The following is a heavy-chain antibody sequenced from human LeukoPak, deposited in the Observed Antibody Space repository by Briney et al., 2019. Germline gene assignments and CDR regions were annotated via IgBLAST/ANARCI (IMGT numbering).Heavy chain of an antibody. CDR2: ISAYNGNT. Sequence: GASVKVSCKASGYTFTSYGISWVRQAPGKGLEWMGWISAYNGNTNYAQKLQGRVTMNTDTSTSTAYMELRSLRSDDTAVYYCARDVGYYDSSGFPGGYWGQGTLVTVSS. J-gene: IGHJ4*02. D-gene: IGHD3-22*01. CDR1: GYTFTSYG. V-gene: IGHV1-18*01. CDR3: ARDVGYYDSSGFPGGY.